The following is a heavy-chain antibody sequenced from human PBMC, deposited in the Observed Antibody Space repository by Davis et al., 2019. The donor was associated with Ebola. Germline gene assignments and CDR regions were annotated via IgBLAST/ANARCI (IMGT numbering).Heavy chain of an antibody. J-gene: IGHJ6*02. CDR3: ASPPGYYGMDV. CDR2: IYYSGST. V-gene: IGHV4-39*07. Sequence: MPSETLSLTCTVSGGSISSSSYYWGWIRQPPGKGLEWIGSIYYSGSTNYNPSLKSRVTISVDTSKDQFSLKLSSVTAADTAVYYCASPPGYYGMDVWGQGTTVTVSS. CDR1: GGSISSSSYY.